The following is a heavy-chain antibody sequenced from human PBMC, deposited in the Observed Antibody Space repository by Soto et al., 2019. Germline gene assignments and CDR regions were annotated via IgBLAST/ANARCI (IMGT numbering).Heavy chain of an antibody. CDR1: GGSISSGDYY. CDR3: AREPYCSSTSCSSEYNWFDP. Sequence: SETLSLTCTVSGGSISSGDYYWSWIRQPPGKGLEWIGYIYYSGSTYYNPSLKSRVTISVDTSKNQSSLKLSSVTAADTAVYYCAREPYCSSTSCSSEYNWFDPWGQGTLVTVSS. CDR2: IYYSGST. J-gene: IGHJ5*02. D-gene: IGHD2-2*01. V-gene: IGHV4-30-4*01.